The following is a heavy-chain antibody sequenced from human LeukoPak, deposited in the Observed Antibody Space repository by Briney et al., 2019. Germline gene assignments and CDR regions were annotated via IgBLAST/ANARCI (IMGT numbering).Heavy chain of an antibody. Sequence: SVKVSCKASGGTFTSYAISWVRQAPGQGLDWMGRIIPILGIANYAQKFQGRVTITADKSTSTAYMELSSLRSEDTAVYYCARDPSGWYGYFDYWGQGTLVTVSS. V-gene: IGHV1-69*04. CDR3: ARDPSGWYGYFDY. CDR1: GGTFTSYA. CDR2: IIPILGIA. J-gene: IGHJ4*02. D-gene: IGHD6-19*01.